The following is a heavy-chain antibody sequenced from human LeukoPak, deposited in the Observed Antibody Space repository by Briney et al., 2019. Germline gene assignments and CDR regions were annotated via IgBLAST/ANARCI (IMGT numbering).Heavy chain of an antibody. Sequence: GGSLRLSCAASGFTFSSYAMSWVRQAPGKGLEWVPAISGSGGSTYYADSVKGRFTISRDNSKNTLYLQMNSLRAEDTAVYYCAKHSSGNHDAFDIWGQGTMVTVSS. J-gene: IGHJ3*02. V-gene: IGHV3-23*01. CDR2: ISGSGGST. D-gene: IGHD3-22*01. CDR1: GFTFSSYA. CDR3: AKHSSGNHDAFDI.